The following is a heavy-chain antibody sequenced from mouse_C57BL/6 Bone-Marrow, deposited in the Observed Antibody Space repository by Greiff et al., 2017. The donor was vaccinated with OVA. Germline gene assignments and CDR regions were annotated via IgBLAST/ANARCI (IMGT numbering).Heavy chain of an antibody. J-gene: IGHJ4*01. CDR2: IDPSDSYT. CDR3: ARDSNSYYYAMDY. CDR1: GYTFTSYW. V-gene: IGHV1-69*01. Sequence: VQLQQPGAELVMPGASVKLSCKASGYTFTSYWMHWVKQRPGQGLEWIGEIDPSDSYTNYNQKFKGKSTLPVDKSSSTAYMQLSSLTSEDSAVYNCARDSNSYYYAMDYWGQGTSVTVSS. D-gene: IGHD2-5*01.